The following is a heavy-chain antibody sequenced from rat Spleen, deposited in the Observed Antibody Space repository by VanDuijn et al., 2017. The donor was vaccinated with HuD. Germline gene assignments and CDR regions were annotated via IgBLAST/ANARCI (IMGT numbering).Heavy chain of an antibody. CDR3: ARRLYDYFDY. J-gene: IGHJ2*01. Sequence: EVQLVESGGGLVQPGRSLKLSCVASGFTFNNYWMSWIRQAPGKGLEWVASITTTGGSTYYSGSVKGRFTISRDNAKSTLYLQMASLRSEDTATYYCARRLYDYFDYWGQGVMVTVSS. CDR1: GFTFNNYW. CDR2: ITTTGGST. V-gene: IGHV5-31*01. D-gene: IGHD1-2*01.